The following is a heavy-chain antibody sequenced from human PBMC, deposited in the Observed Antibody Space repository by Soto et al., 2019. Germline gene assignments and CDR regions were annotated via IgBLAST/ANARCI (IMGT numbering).Heavy chain of an antibody. CDR2: VYSTGTI. Sequence: SGTLCLTCTVSGDFISYYSWAWIRQSAGKGLEWIGRVYSTGTIFYNASLKSRATMSVNTSKNQFSLKLISVNAADTAVYYCARDDFGCNTRTFDPWAQVTLGTV. V-gene: IGHV4-4*07. D-gene: IGHD4-17*01. CDR1: GDFISYYS. CDR3: ARDDFGCNTRTFDP. J-gene: IGHJ5*02.